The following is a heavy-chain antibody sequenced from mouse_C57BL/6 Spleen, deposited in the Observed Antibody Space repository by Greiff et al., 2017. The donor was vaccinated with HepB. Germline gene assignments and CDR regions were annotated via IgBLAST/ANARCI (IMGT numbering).Heavy chain of an antibody. J-gene: IGHJ4*01. CDR1: GYTFTSYW. CDR3: ARTDSYAMDY. V-gene: IGHV1-64*01. CDR2: IHPNSGST. Sequence: QVQLQQSGAELVKPGASVKLSCKASGYTFTSYWMHWVKQRPGQGLEWIGMIHPNSGSTNYNEKFKSKATLTVDKSSSTAYMQLSSLTSEDSAVYYCARTDSYAMDYWGQGTSVTVSS. D-gene: IGHD2-4*01.